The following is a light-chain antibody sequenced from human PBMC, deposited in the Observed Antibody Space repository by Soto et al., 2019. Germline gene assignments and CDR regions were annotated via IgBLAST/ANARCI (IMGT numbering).Light chain of an antibody. CDR3: SSYTSSSTLPYV. V-gene: IGLV2-14*01. J-gene: IGLJ1*01. CDR1: SSDVGGYNY. CDR2: EVS. Sequence: QSALTQPASVSGSPGQSITISCTGTSSDVGGYNYVSWYQQHPGKAPKLMIYEVSNRPSGVSNRFSGSKSGNTASLNISGLQAEDEAEYYSSSYTSSSTLPYVFGTGTKLTV.